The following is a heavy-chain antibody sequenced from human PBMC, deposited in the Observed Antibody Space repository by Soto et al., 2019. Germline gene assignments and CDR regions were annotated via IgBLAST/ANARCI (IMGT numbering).Heavy chain of an antibody. Sequence: GGSLRLSCAASGFTFSSYGMHWVRQAPGKGLEWVAVISYDGSNKYYADSVKGRFTISRDNSKNTLYLQMNSLRAEDTAVYYCAKDALYPGSTRYSGYDFDYWGQGTLVTVSS. CDR1: GFTFSSYG. J-gene: IGHJ4*02. V-gene: IGHV3-30*18. D-gene: IGHD5-12*01. CDR3: AKDALYPGSTRYSGYDFDY. CDR2: ISYDGSNK.